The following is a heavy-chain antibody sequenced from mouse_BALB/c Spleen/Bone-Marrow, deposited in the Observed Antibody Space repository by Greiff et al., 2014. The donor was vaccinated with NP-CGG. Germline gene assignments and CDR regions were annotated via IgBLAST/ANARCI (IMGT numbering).Heavy chain of an antibody. CDR3: ALANWDIGGPFAY. J-gene: IGHJ3*01. V-gene: IGHV1-4*01. Sequence: VQLQQSGAELARPGASVKMSCKASGYTFTSYTMHWVKQRPGQGLEWTGYINPSSGYTNYNQKFKDKATLTADKSSSTAYMQLSSLTSEDSAVYYCALANWDIGGPFAYWGQGTLVTVSA. CDR1: GYTFTSYT. CDR2: INPSSGYT. D-gene: IGHD4-1*01.